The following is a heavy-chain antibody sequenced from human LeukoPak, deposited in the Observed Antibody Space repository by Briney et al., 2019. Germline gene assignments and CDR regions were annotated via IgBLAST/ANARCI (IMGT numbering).Heavy chain of an antibody. V-gene: IGHV4-39*07. D-gene: IGHD5-12*01. CDR1: GGSISSSSYY. CDR2: IYYSGST. CDR3: ASAFSAYDPFDS. Sequence: PSETLSLTCTVSGGSISSSSYYWGWIRQPPGKGLEWIGSIYYSGSTYYNPSLKSRVTISVDTSKNQFSLQLNSVTATDTAVYYCASAFSAYDPFDSWGQGTLVTVSS. J-gene: IGHJ4*02.